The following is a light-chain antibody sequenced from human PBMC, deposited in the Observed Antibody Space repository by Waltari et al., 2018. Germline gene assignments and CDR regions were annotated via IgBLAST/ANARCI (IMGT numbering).Light chain of an antibody. V-gene: IGKV3-15*01. CDR3: HQYNNWPPWT. Sequence: EIVMTQSPATLSVSPGEGATLSCRASQSISSNLAWYQQRPGQAPRLLIFATSTMATSIPARFRGSGSGTEFTLTISRMQSEDFAIYYCHQYNNWPPWTFGQGTKVEIK. J-gene: IGKJ1*01. CDR2: ATS. CDR1: QSISSN.